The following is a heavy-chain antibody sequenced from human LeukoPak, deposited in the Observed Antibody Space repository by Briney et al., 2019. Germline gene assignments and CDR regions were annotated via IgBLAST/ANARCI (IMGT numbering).Heavy chain of an antibody. CDR2: INPSGGST. J-gene: IGHJ4*02. V-gene: IGHV1-46*01. CDR1: GYTFTSYG. Sequence: ASVKVSCKASGYTFTSYGISWVRQAPGQGLEWMGIINPSGGSTSYAQEFQGRVTMTRDTSTSTVYMELSSLRSEDTAVYYCARDMVFASAATNDYWGQGTLVTVSS. D-gene: IGHD3-10*01. CDR3: ARDMVFASAATNDY.